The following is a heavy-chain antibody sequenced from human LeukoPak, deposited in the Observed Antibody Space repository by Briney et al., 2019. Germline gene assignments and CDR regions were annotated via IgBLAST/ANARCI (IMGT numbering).Heavy chain of an antibody. Sequence: GGSLRLSCAASGFTVSSNYMSWVRQAPGKGLEWISFISSDSGTIYYADSVKGRFTISRDNAENSLYLQMNSLRDEDTAVYYCARRDPFDYWGQGTMVTVSS. J-gene: IGHJ4*02. CDR1: GFTVSSNY. CDR3: ARRDPFDY. CDR2: ISSDSGTI. V-gene: IGHV3-48*02.